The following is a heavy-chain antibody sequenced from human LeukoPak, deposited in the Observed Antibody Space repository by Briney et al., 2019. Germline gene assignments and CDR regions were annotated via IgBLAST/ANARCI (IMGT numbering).Heavy chain of an antibody. CDR2: IKEDGSEK. CDR1: GFTFSDYW. Sequence: GGSLRLSCAASGFTFSDYWMSWVRQAPGKGLEWVANIKEDGSEKYYVDSVKGRFTISRDSAKNSLFLQMNSLRAEDTAVYYCARASRGIAANLCFDYWGQAILVTVSS. J-gene: IGHJ4*02. D-gene: IGHD6-25*01. CDR3: ARASRGIAANLCFDY. V-gene: IGHV3-7*01.